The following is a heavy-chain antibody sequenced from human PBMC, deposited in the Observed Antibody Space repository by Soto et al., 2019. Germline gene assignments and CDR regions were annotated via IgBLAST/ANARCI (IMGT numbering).Heavy chain of an antibody. D-gene: IGHD3-3*01. J-gene: IGHJ6*02. CDR1: GFTFSKHV. Sequence: GGSLRLSCAASGFTFSKHVMSWVRQAPGMGLEWVSGISGGGDTTYYADSVRGRFTISRDKSKNMVYLQMNSLRVEDTAVYYCVRDWSGKTCPCMDVWGQGTTVTVSS. V-gene: IGHV3-23*01. CDR2: ISGGGDTT. CDR3: VRDWSGKTCPCMDV.